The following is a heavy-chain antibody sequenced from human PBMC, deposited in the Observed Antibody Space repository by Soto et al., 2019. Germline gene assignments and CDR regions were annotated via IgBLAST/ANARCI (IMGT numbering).Heavy chain of an antibody. V-gene: IGHV4-34*01. Sequence: PSETLSLTCAVYGGSFSGYYWSWIRQPPGKGLEWIGEINHSGSTNYNPSLKSRVTISVDRSKNQFSLNLSSVTAADTAVYFCARGGNYGYNYWGQGTLVTVSS. D-gene: IGHD1-7*01. CDR1: GGSFSGYY. J-gene: IGHJ4*02. CDR2: INHSGST. CDR3: ARGGNYGYNY.